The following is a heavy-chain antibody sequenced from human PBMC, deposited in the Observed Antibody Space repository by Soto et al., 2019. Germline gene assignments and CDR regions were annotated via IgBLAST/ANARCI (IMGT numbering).Heavy chain of an antibody. V-gene: IGHV1-46*01. J-gene: IGHJ6*02. CDR3: ARDHTTQYYYGMDV. Sequence: ASVKVSCKSSGYTFTSYDMHWVREGPGQGLEWMGIINPSGGSTSYAQKFQGRVTMTRDTSTSTVYMELSSLRSEDTAVYYCARDHTTQYYYGMDVWGQGTTVTVSS. D-gene: IGHD1-1*01. CDR1: GYTFTSYD. CDR2: INPSGGST.